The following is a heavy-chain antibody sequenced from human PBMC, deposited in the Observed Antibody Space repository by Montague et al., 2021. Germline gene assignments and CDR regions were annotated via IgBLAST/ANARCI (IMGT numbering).Heavy chain of an antibody. V-gene: IGHV4-4*08. J-gene: IGHJ4*02. D-gene: IGHD2-21*01. CDR1: GEPMRDYY. CDR2: IFGTGDT. CDR3: VRRDNMGGAFLDQ. Sequence: SETLSLTCNVSGEPMRDYYWSWIRQSPGKGLEWIGYIFGTGDTTYNPSLSRRVTISIDTSKNQFFLELTSVTAADPAVYYCVRRDNMGGAFLDQWGQGRLVTVSS.